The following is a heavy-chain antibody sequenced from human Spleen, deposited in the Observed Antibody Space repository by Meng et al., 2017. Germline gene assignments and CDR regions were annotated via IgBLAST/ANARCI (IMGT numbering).Heavy chain of an antibody. D-gene: IGHD4-17*01. CDR2: IIPIFGTA. CDR1: GGTFSSYA. V-gene: IGHV1-69*13. Sequence: SVKVSCKASGGTFSSYAISWVRQAPGQGLEWMGGIIPIFGTANYAQKFQGRVTITADESTSTAYMELSSLRSEDTAVYYCASDGPYGDYVYHDAFDIWGQGTMVTVSS. J-gene: IGHJ3*02. CDR3: ASDGPYGDYVYHDAFDI.